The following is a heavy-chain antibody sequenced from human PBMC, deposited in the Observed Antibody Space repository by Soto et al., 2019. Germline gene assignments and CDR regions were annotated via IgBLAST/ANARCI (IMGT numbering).Heavy chain of an antibody. D-gene: IGHD6-19*01. J-gene: IGHJ5*02. V-gene: IGHV1-69*01. Sequence: QVQLVQSGAEVKKPGSSVKVSSKASGGTFSSYAISWVRQAPGQGLEWMGGIIPIFGTANYAQKFQGRVTITADESTSTAYMELSSLRSEDTAVYYCARKKRDGLAVFWFDPWGQGTLVTVSS. CDR2: IIPIFGTA. CDR1: GGTFSSYA. CDR3: ARKKRDGLAVFWFDP.